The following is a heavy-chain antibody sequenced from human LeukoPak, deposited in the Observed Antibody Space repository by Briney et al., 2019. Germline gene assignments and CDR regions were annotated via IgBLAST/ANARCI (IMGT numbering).Heavy chain of an antibody. V-gene: IGHV3-33*01. CDR3: ARWLVQYYYYYYGMDV. CDR2: IWYDGSNK. D-gene: IGHD6-6*01. Sequence: PGRSLRLSCAASGFTFSSYGMYWVRQAPGKGLEWVAVIWYDGSNKYYADSVKGRFTISRDNSKNTLYLRMNSLRAEDTAVYYCARWLVQYYYYYYGMDVWGKGTTVTVSS. CDR1: GFTFSSYG. J-gene: IGHJ6*04.